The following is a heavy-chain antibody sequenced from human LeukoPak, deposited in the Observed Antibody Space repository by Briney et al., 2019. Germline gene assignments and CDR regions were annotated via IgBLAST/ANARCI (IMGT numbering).Heavy chain of an antibody. V-gene: IGHV1-46*01. CDR2: INPSDGST. J-gene: IGHJ5*02. Sequence: ASVKVSCKAPGYAFAAYYIHWVRQAPGRGLEWVGLINPSDGSTRYAQKFQGRVTMTRDASTSTIYIDLNNLGSDDTAIYYCATDRPHNCFDPRGQGSLVTVSS. CDR3: ATDRPHNCFDP. CDR1: GYAFAAYY.